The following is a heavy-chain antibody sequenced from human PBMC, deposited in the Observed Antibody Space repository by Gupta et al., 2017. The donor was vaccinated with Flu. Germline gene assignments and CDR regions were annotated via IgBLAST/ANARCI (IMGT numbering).Heavy chain of an antibody. CDR2: INSDGTST. J-gene: IGHJ6*02. Sequence: EVQLVESGGGLVQPGGSLRLSCAASGFTFSSYWMHWVRPAPGKGLVWVSRINSDGTSTSYADAVKGRFNIVRDKAKNTMYLQMNRLRAEDTAVYYCARDLGSGSTSPVWYYGMDVWGQGTTVTGSS. CDR1: GFTFSSYW. CDR3: ARDLGSGSTSPVWYYGMDV. D-gene: IGHD2-2*01. V-gene: IGHV3-74*01.